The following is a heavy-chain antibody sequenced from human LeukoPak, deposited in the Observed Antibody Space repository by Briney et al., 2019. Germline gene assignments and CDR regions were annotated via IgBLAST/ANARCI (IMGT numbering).Heavy chain of an antibody. CDR3: AKALEDSGSYAVDF. CDR2: IYSGGST. J-gene: IGHJ4*02. Sequence: GGSLRLSCTASGFTVSSNYMTWVRQAPGKGLEWVSVIYSGGSTYYADSVKGRFTISRDNSKNTLYLQMNSLRAEDTAVYYCAKALEDSGSYAVDFWGQGTLVTVSS. CDR1: GFTVSSNY. D-gene: IGHD3-10*01. V-gene: IGHV3-53*05.